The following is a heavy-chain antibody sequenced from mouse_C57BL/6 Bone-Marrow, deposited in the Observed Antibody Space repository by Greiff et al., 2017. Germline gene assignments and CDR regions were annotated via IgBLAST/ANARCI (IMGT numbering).Heavy chain of an antibody. D-gene: IGHD1-1*01. Sequence: QVTLKESGPGILQSSQTLSLTCSFSGFSLSTSGMGVSWIRQPSGKGLEWLALIYWDDDKRYNPSLKSRLTISKDTSRNQVFLKITSVDTADTATYYGARRAGYYGSSYDYAMDYWGQGTSVTVSS. CDR3: ARRAGYYGSSYDYAMDY. CDR2: IYWDDDK. J-gene: IGHJ4*01. V-gene: IGHV8-12*01. CDR1: GFSLSTSGMG.